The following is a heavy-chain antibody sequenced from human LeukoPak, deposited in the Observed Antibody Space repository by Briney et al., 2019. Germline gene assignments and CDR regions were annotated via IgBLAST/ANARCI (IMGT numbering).Heavy chain of an antibody. CDR3: ARDAIGNGGNY. CDR1: GLTFSSYS. V-gene: IGHV3-21*01. J-gene: IGHJ4*02. Sequence: GGSLRLSCAASGLTFSSYSMNWVRQAPGKGLEWVSSISRSSSYIYYADSVKGRFTISRDNAKNSLYLQMNSLRAEDTAVYYCARDAIGNGGNYWGQGTLVTVFS. D-gene: IGHD4-23*01. CDR2: ISRSSSYI.